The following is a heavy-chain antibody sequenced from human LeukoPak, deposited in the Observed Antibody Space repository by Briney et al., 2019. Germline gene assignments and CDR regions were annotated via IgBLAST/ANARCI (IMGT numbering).Heavy chain of an antibody. V-gene: IGHV4-30-2*01. CDR1: GGSISSGGYY. D-gene: IGHD6-13*01. CDR2: IYHSGST. CDR3: ARIAAAGSTSFDY. J-gene: IGHJ4*02. Sequence: SETLSLTCTVSGGSISSGGYYWSWIRQPPGKGLVWIGYIYHSGSTYYNPSLKSRVTISVDRSKNQFSLKLSSVTAADTAVYYCARIAAAGSTSFDYWGQGTLVTVSS.